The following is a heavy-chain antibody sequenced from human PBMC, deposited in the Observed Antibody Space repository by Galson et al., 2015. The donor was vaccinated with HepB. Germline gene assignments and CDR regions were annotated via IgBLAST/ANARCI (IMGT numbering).Heavy chain of an antibody. Sequence: SLRLSCAASGFTFRSYWMSWVRQAPGKGLEWVANIKQDGSEKYYVDSVKGRFTISRDNAKNSLFLQLNSLRAEDTAIYYCLTGIARYFYDGGAFEETDYWGQGTLVTVSS. CDR2: IKQDGSEK. CDR1: GFTFRSYW. V-gene: IGHV3-7*03. J-gene: IGHJ4*02. D-gene: IGHD3-22*01. CDR3: LTGIARYFYDGGAFEETDY.